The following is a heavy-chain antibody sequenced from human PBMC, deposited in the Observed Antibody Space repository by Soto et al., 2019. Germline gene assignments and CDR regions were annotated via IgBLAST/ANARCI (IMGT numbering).Heavy chain of an antibody. J-gene: IGHJ4*02. CDR2: ISVSVSST. CDR3: AKVLRYSSGDSCPPPVY. Sequence: EVQLLESGGGLVQPGGSLRLSCAASGFTFSSYAMNWVRQAPGKGLEWVSAISVSVSSTYYADSVKGRFTISRDNSKNTLYLQMNSLRAEDTAIYYCAKVLRYSSGDSCPPPVYWGQGTLVTVSS. D-gene: IGHD2-15*01. V-gene: IGHV3-23*01. CDR1: GFTFSSYA.